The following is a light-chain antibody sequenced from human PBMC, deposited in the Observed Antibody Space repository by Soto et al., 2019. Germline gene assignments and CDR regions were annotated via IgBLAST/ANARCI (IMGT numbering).Light chain of an antibody. CDR3: QQYGSSPRT. V-gene: IGKV3-20*01. Sequence: EIVLTQSPGALSLSPGERATVSCRASQSVSSSYLAWFQQRPGQAPRLLIYGASSRATGIPDRFSGSGSGTDFTLTISRLEPEDCAVYYCQQYGSSPRTFGQGTKVDIK. J-gene: IGKJ1*01. CDR1: QSVSSSY. CDR2: GAS.